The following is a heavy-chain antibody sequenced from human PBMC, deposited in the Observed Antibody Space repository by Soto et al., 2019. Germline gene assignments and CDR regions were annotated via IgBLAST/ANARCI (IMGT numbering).Heavy chain of an antibody. Sequence: SQTLSLTCAIPGASVSSNSAAWNWIRQSPSRGLEWLGRTYYRSKWYNDYAVSVQSRITVNPDTSKNQFSLQLNSVTPDDTAVYYCARGVADTMSFDDWGQGTLVTVSS. V-gene: IGHV6-1*01. J-gene: IGHJ4*02. CDR1: GASVSSNSAA. CDR3: ARGVADTMSFDD. D-gene: IGHD6-19*01. CDR2: TYYRSKWYN.